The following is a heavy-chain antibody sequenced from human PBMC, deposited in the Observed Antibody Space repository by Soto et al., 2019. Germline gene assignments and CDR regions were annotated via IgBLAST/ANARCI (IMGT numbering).Heavy chain of an antibody. V-gene: IGHV1-69*13. CDR1: GGTFSSYA. J-gene: IGHJ3*02. D-gene: IGHD6-19*01. Sequence: GASVKVSYKASGGTFSSYAISWVRQAPGQGLEWMGGIIPIFGTANYAQKFQGRVTITADESTSTAYMELSSLRSEDTAVYYCARELIAVAGDDAFDIWGPGTMVTVSS. CDR3: ARELIAVAGDDAFDI. CDR2: IIPIFGTA.